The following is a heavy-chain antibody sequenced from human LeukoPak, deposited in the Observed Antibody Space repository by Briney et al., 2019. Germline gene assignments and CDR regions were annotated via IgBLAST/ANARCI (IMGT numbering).Heavy chain of an antibody. CDR3: ANPEDYGDYAGASWYYYGVDV. CDR1: GYTFTSYA. CDR2: INTNTGNP. V-gene: IGHV7-4-1*02. J-gene: IGHJ6*02. D-gene: IGHD4-17*01. Sequence: ASVKVSCKAFGYTFTSYAMNWVRQAPGQGLEWMGWINTNTGNPTYAQGFTGRFVFSLDTSVSTAYLQISSLKAEDTAVYYCANPEDYGDYAGASWYYYGVDVWGQGTTVTVSS.